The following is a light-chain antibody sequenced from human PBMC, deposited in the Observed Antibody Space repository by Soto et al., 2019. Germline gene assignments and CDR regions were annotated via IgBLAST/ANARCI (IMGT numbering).Light chain of an antibody. CDR3: NSYTSSSPYV. J-gene: IGLJ1*01. V-gene: IGLV2-14*01. Sequence: QSALTQPASVSGSPGQSITISCTGISSDVATYKYVSWYQQHPGKAPKLMIYEVSNRPSGVSNRFSGSKSGNTASLTISCPQAEDEADYYCNSYTSSSPYVFGTGTKVTVL. CDR1: SSDVATYKY. CDR2: EVS.